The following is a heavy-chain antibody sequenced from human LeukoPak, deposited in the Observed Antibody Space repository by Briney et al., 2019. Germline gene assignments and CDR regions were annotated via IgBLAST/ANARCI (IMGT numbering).Heavy chain of an antibody. V-gene: IGHV4-31*03. CDR3: ARVIVVVPIGVYHYYAMDV. Sequence: PSETLSLTRPVTGDSHSTARYYGAWLRQHREGGLEWIRYIYYSVSTHYNPSLQSRVTISVDTSKNQFSLNLNSVTAADTAVYYWARVIVVVPIGVYHYYAMDVWGQGTTVTVSS. J-gene: IGHJ6*02. D-gene: IGHD2-2*01. CDR1: GDSHSTARYY. CDR2: IYYSVST.